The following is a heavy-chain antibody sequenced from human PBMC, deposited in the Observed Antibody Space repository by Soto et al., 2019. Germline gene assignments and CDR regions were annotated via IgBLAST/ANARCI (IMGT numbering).Heavy chain of an antibody. J-gene: IGHJ4*02. CDR3: ARQEGGYYDSIGYYPFDY. CDR2: IYYSGST. CDR1: GGSISSSSYY. D-gene: IGHD3-22*01. Sequence: ASETLSLTCTVSGGSISSSSYYWGWIRQPPGKGLEWIGSIYYSGSTYYNPSLKSRVTISVDTSKNQFSLKLSSVTAADTAAYYCARQEGGYYDSIGYYPFDYWGQGTLVTVSS. V-gene: IGHV4-39*01.